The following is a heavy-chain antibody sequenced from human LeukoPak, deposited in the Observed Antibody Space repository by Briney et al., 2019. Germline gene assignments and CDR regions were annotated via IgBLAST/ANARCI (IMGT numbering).Heavy chain of an antibody. Sequence: GSLRLSCAASGFTFDDFTMHWVRQVPGKGLEWVALISWNGGSIFYADSVKGRFRISRDNSKNSLHLQMNNLTTAGTALYYCAKDDQTYCSTTSCYGGAFDSWGQGTLVSVSS. J-gene: IGHJ4*02. CDR3: AKDDQTYCSTTSCYGGAFDS. V-gene: IGHV3-43*01. CDR2: ISWNGGSI. D-gene: IGHD2-2*01. CDR1: GFTFDDFT.